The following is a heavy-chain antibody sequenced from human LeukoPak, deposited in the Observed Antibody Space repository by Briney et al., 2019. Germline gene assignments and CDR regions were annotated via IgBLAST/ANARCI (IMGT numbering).Heavy chain of an antibody. J-gene: IGHJ6*03. CDR3: ARTGGYSYGYYYYYYMDV. V-gene: IGHV1-69*05. D-gene: IGHD5-18*01. CDR2: IIPIFGTA. CDR1: GGTFSSYA. Sequence: ASVKVSCKASGGTFSSYAISWVRQAPGQGLEWMGGIIPIFGTANYAQKLQGRVTMTTDTSTSTAYMELRSLRSDDTAVYYCARTGGYSYGYYYYYYMDVWGKGTTVTVSS.